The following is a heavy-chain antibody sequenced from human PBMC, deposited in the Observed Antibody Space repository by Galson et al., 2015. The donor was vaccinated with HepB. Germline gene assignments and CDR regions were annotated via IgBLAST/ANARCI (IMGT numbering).Heavy chain of an antibody. CDR1: GYTFSSYS. V-gene: IGHV1-18*01. CDR2: ISPHNRNT. J-gene: IGHJ5*02. D-gene: IGHD2-15*01. Sequence: SVKVSCKASGYTFSSYSITWVRQAPGQGLGWVGWISPHNRNTDYAQNFQGRVTMTTDTSTSTAYMELRSLRSDDTAVYYCARGALVVAVGATQNNWFDPWGRGTLVTVSS. CDR3: ARGALVVAVGATQNNWFDP.